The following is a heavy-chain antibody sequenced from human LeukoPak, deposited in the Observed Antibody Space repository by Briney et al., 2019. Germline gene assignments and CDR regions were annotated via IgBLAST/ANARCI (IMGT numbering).Heavy chain of an antibody. V-gene: IGHV4-30-4*01. CDR3: ARASNLLSGFDY. CDR2: SNYRGSA. D-gene: IGHD2-15*01. CDR1: GGSISSGDYY. J-gene: IGHJ4*02. Sequence: SETLSLTCTVSGGSISSGDYYWSWIRQPSGKGLEYIGYSNYRGSAYYNPSLKSRVTISADTSKSQFSLKLSSVTAADTAVYYCARASNLLSGFDYWGQGTLVTVSS.